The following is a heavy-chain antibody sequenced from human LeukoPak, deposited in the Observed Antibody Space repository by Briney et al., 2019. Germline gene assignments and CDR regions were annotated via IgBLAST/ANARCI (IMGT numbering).Heavy chain of an antibody. V-gene: IGHV4-4*07. CDR1: GGSINSHY. Sequence: SETLSLTCTVSGGSINSHYWSWVRQPAGKGMEWIGRIYNSGRTYYNPSLQSRVTMSVDTSKNQFSLKVSSVTAADTAVYYCARDGITIFGMVITYYFDYWGQGTLVTVSS. CDR3: ARDGITIFGMVITYYFDY. D-gene: IGHD3-3*01. J-gene: IGHJ4*02. CDR2: IYNSGRT.